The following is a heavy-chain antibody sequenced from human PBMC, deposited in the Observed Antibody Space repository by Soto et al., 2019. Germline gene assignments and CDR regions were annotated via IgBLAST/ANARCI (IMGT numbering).Heavy chain of an antibody. D-gene: IGHD3-3*01. Sequence: EVQLVQSGAEVKKPGESLRISCKGSGYSFTSYWISWVRQMPGKGLEWMGRIDPSDSYTNYSPSFQGHVTISADKSISTAYLQWSSLKASDTAMYYCARRNRFLEWYPYGMDVWGQGTTVTVSS. V-gene: IGHV5-10-1*03. CDR1: GYSFTSYW. J-gene: IGHJ6*02. CDR3: ARRNRFLEWYPYGMDV. CDR2: IDPSDSYT.